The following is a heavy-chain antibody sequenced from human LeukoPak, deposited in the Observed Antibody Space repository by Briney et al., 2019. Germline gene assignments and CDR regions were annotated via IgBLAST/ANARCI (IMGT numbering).Heavy chain of an antibody. CDR2: ISRSGSDI. CDR3: ARDYYDTSGSFDY. V-gene: IGHV3-11*01. CDR1: GFTLSDYY. D-gene: IGHD3-22*01. Sequence: GGSLRLSCAASGFTLSDYYMSWIRQAPGKGLEWVSYISRSGSDIFYADSVKGRFTISRDNAKNSLYLQMNSLRAEDTAVYYCARDYYDTSGSFDYWGQGTLVTVSS. J-gene: IGHJ4*02.